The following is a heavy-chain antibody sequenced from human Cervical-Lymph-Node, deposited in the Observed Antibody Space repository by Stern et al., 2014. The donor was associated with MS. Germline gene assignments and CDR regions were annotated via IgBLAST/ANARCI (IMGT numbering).Heavy chain of an antibody. D-gene: IGHD3-16*01. Sequence: QITLKASGHALVNPTQTLTLTCTFSGFSLSTSGMCVSWIRQPPGKALEWLALTDLSDDKHYSTSLKNRLSLSQYTSKQQIGLTRTNMDPVDTATYYCARTRVGGGHYFDYWGQGTLVTVSS. J-gene: IGHJ4*02. CDR3: ARTRVGGGHYFDY. CDR1: GFSLSTSGMC. V-gene: IGHV2-70*01. CDR2: TDLSDDK.